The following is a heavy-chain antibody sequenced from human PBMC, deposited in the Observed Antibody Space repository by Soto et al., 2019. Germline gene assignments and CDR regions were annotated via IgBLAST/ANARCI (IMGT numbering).Heavy chain of an antibody. J-gene: IGHJ4*01. CDR3: ARGSLY. Sequence: HPGGSLRLSCKASGFSFSSNSMGWLRQAPGKGLDWVSSIIYSADNTFYVDSVKGRFIISRDNSKNTVYLQMNSLRADDTAVYYCARGSLYWGQGTLVTVSS. CDR1: GFSFSSNS. V-gene: IGHV3-66*01. CDR2: IYSADNT.